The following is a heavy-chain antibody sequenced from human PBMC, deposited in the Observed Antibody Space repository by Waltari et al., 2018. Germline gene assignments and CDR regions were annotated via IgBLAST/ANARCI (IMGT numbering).Heavy chain of an antibody. V-gene: IGHV3-66*02. Sequence: EVQLVESGGGLVQPGGSLRLSCAASGFTVSSNYMSWVRQAPGKGLEWVSVIYSGGSTYYADSVKGRITISRDNSKNPLYLQMNSLRAEDTAVYYCARGGSKNWFDPWGQGTLVTVSS. CDR3: ARGGSKNWFDP. CDR2: IYSGGST. D-gene: IGHD1-26*01. J-gene: IGHJ5*02. CDR1: GFTVSSNY.